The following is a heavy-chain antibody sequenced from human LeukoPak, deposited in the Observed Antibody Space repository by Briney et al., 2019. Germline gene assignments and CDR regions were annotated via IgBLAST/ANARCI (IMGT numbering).Heavy chain of an antibody. J-gene: IGHJ6*02. CDR2: IYSGGST. CDR3: ARVGPGPYYDSSGSSGWYYYGMDV. CDR1: GFTVSSNY. D-gene: IGHD3-22*01. Sequence: GGSLRLSCAASGFTVSSNYMSWVRQAPGKGLEWVSVIYSGGSTYYADSVKGRFTISRDNSKNTLYLQMNSLRAEDTAVYYCARVGPGPYYDSSGSSGWYYYGMDVWGQGTTVTVSS. V-gene: IGHV3-53*01.